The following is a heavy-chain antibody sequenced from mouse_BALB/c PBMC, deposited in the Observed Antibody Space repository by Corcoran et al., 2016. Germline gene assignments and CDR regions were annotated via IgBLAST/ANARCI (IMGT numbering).Heavy chain of an antibody. CDR3: FNSWFAY. CDR2: INPYNDGT. J-gene: IGHJ3*01. Sequence: EVQLQQSGPELVKPGASVTMSCKASGYTFTSYVMHWVKQKPGQGLEWIGYINPYNDGTKYNEKFKGKATLTSDKSSSTAYMELSSLTSEDSAVYYWFNSWFAYWGQGTLVTVSA. CDR1: GYTFTSYV. V-gene: IGHV1S136*01. D-gene: IGHD1-3*01.